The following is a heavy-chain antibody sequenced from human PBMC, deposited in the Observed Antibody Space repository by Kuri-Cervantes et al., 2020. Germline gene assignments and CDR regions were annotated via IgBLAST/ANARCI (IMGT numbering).Heavy chain of an antibody. D-gene: IGHD2-15*01. Sequence: ESLKISCTVSGGSVSSSSYYWGWIRQAPGKGPEWIGSMYYSGRTYYNPSLKSRVTISVDTSKNQFSLKLSSVTAADTAVYYCARGRWFLDYWGQGTLVTVSS. J-gene: IGHJ4*02. CDR2: MYYSGRT. V-gene: IGHV4-39*07. CDR3: ARGRWFLDY. CDR1: GGSVSSSSYY.